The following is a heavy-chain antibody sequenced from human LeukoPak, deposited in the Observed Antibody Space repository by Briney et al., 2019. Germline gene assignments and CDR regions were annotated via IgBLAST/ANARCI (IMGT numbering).Heavy chain of an antibody. D-gene: IGHD4-11*01. Sequence: PGGSLRLSCAASGFTFSSHSINWVRQAPGKGLEWVSYISTGSTTIYYADSVKGRFTISRDNAKNSLYLQMNSLRAEDTAVYYCARAGVQYPYYYYYYMDVWGKGTTVTVSS. CDR3: ARAGVQYPYYYYYYMDV. CDR1: GFTFSSHS. V-gene: IGHV3-48*04. J-gene: IGHJ6*03. CDR2: ISTGSTTI.